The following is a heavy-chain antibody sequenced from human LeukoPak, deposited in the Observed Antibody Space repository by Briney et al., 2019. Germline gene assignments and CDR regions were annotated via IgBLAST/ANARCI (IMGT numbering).Heavy chain of an antibody. CDR1: GGSISSSNYY. J-gene: IGHJ4*02. D-gene: IGHD6-19*01. V-gene: IGHV4-39*07. Sequence: SETLSLTCTVSGGSISSSNYYWGWIRQPPGKGLEWIASVYYSGSTYYNPSLKSRVTISVDTSKNQFSLNLNSVTAADTAVYYCARGIAVTGSVFDYWGQGTLVTVSS. CDR2: VYYSGST. CDR3: ARGIAVTGSVFDY.